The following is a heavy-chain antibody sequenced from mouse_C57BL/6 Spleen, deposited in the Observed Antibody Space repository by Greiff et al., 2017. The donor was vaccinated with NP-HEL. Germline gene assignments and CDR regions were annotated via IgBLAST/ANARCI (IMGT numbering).Heavy chain of an antibody. CDR2: IDPSDSYT. D-gene: IGHD2-3*01. CDR3: ARGGDDGSAMDY. CDR1: GYTFTSYW. Sequence: VQLQQPGAELVRPGTSVKLSCKASGYTFTSYWMHWVKQRPGQGLEWIGVIDPSDSYTNYNQKFKGKATLTVDTSSSTAYMQLSSLTSEDSAVYYCARGGDDGSAMDYWGQGTSVTVSS. J-gene: IGHJ4*01. V-gene: IGHV1-59*01.